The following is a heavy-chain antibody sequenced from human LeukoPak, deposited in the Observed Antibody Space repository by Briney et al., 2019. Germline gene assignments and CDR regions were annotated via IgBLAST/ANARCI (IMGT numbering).Heavy chain of an antibody. D-gene: IGHD2-21*01. CDR1: GFTFSSYA. J-gene: IGHJ4*02. CDR2: TSSDESIT. CDR3: AREPGADVSGTRAFDY. Sequence: GGSLRLSCAASGFTFSSYAMHWVRQAPGKGLEWVAATSSDESITYYADSVRGRFTISRDNSKNTLYLQMNSLGAEDTAVYYCAREPGADVSGTRAFDYWGQGTLVTVSS. V-gene: IGHV3-30*04.